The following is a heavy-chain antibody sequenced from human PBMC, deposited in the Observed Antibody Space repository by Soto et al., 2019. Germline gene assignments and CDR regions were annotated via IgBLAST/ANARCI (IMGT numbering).Heavy chain of an antibody. D-gene: IGHD2-21*01. Sequence: GGSLRLSCAASGFTFSSYGMHWVRQAPGKGLEWVAVIWYDGSNKYYADSVKGRFTISRDNSKNTLYLQMNSLRAEDTAVYYCAREGLWWLTNHDAFDIWGQGTMVTVSS. J-gene: IGHJ3*02. CDR2: IWYDGSNK. V-gene: IGHV3-33*01. CDR3: AREGLWWLTNHDAFDI. CDR1: GFTFSSYG.